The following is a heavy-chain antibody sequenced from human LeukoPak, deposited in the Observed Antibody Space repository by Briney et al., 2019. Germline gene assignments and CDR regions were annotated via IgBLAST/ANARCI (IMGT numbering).Heavy chain of an antibody. D-gene: IGHD1-26*01. V-gene: IGHV6-1*01. CDR3: ARGPGSGSYYGVRAFDI. CDR1: GDSVSSNSAA. Sequence: SQTLSLTCAISGDSVSSNSAAWNWIRQSPSRGLEWLGRTYYRSKWYYDYAISVKSRITINPDTSKNQFSLQLNSVTPEDTAVYYCARGPGSGSYYGVRAFDIWGQGTMVTVSS. CDR2: TYYRSKWYY. J-gene: IGHJ3*02.